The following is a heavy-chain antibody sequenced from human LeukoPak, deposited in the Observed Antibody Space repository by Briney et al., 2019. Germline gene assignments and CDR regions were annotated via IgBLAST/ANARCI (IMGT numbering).Heavy chain of an antibody. CDR1: GYTFTGYY. J-gene: IGHJ4*02. V-gene: IGHV1-2*02. D-gene: IGHD3-22*01. CDR2: INPNSGGT. Sequence: ASVKVSCKASGYTFTGYYMHWVRQAPGQGLEWMGWINPNSGGTNYAQKFQGRVTMTRDTSISTAYMELSRLRSDDTAVYYCAREVYYDRSGYYGFWGQGTLVTVSS. CDR3: AREVYYDRSGYYGF.